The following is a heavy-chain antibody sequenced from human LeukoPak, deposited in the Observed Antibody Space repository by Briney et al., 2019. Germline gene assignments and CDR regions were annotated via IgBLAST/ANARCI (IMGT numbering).Heavy chain of an antibody. D-gene: IGHD3-3*01. CDR3: ARDGLRFLSN. V-gene: IGHV3-30*04. J-gene: IGHJ4*02. CDR1: GFTFSSYA. Sequence: GGSLRLSCAASGFTFSSYAMHWVRQAPGKGLEWVAVISYDGSNKYYADSVKGRFTISRDNSKNTLYLQMNSLRAEDTAVYYCARDGLRFLSNWGQGTLVTVSS. CDR2: ISYDGSNK.